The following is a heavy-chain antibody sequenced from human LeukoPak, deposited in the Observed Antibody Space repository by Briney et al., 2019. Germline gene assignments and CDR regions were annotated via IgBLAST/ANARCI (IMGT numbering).Heavy chain of an antibody. CDR3: ARASIFGVVRAIDY. J-gene: IGHJ4*02. V-gene: IGHV4-59*01. CDR2: IYYSGTT. CDR1: GGSFSSYY. D-gene: IGHD3-3*01. Sequence: PSETLSLTCTVSGGSFSSYYWSWIRQPPGKGLEWIGYIYYSGTTNYNPSLESRLTISVDTSKNQFSLKLSSVTAADTAIYYCARASIFGVVRAIDYWGQGTLVTVSS.